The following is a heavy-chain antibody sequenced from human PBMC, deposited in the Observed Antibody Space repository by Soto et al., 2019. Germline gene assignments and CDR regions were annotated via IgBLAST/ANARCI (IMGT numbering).Heavy chain of an antibody. J-gene: IGHJ6*02. Sequence: GESLKISCKGSGYSFTSYWIGWVRQMPGKGLEWMGIIYPGDSDTRYSPSFQGQVTISADKSISTAYLQWSSLKASDTAMYYCATDGSGSYSQLKYYYYGMDVWGQGTTVTVSS. V-gene: IGHV5-51*01. D-gene: IGHD3-10*01. CDR2: IYPGDSDT. CDR1: GYSFTSYW. CDR3: ATDGSGSYSQLKYYYYGMDV.